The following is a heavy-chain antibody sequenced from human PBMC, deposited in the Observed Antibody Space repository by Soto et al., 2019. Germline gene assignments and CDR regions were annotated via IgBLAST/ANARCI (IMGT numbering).Heavy chain of an antibody. CDR1: GGSFSGYY. D-gene: IGHD6-19*01. J-gene: IGHJ5*02. CDR2: INHSGST. V-gene: IGHV4-34*01. Sequence: SETLSLTCAVYGGSFSGYYWSWIRQPPGKGLEWIGEINHSGSTNYNPSLKSRVTISVDTSKNQFSLKLSSVTAADTAVYYCARAAVAGTGWFDPWGQGTLVTVSS. CDR3: ARAAVAGTGWFDP.